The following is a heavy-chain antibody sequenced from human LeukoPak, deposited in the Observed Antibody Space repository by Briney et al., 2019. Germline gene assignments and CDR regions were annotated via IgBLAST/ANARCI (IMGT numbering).Heavy chain of an antibody. J-gene: IGHJ3*02. D-gene: IGHD3-9*01. V-gene: IGHV1-18*01. CDR3: AGTVGILTGYYYPYDAFDI. CDR1: GYTFTSYG. CDR2: ISAYNGNT. Sequence: ASVKVSCKASGYTFTSYGISWVRQAPGQGLEWMGWISAYNGNTNYAQKIQGRVTMTTDTSTSTAYMELRSLRSDDTAVYYCAGTVGILTGYYYPYDAFDIWGQGTMVTVSS.